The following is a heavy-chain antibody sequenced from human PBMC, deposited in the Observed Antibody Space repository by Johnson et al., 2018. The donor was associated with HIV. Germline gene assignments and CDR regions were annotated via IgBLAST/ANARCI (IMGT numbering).Heavy chain of an antibody. D-gene: IGHD5-24*01. CDR3: ASGYNDAFDI. CDR1: GFTVSSNY. J-gene: IGHJ3*02. CDR2: FYSGSNT. V-gene: IGHV3-66*01. Sequence: VLLVESGGGLVQPGGSLRLSCAASGFTVSSNYMSWVRQPPGKGLEWVSVFYSGSNTYYADSVKGRFTISRDNSNNTLYLQMNSLRAEDTAVYYCASGYNDAFDIWGQGTMVTVSS.